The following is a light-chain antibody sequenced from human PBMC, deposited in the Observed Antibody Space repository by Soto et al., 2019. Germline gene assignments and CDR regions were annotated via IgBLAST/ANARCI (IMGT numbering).Light chain of an antibody. CDR3: QQYNSYPLT. CDR2: KAS. J-gene: IGKJ1*01. Sequence: DIPMTQSPSTLSASVGDRVTITCRASQSISSWLAWYPQKPGKAPKLLIYKASSLESGVPSRFSGSGSGTEFPLTISSLQPDDFATYYCQQYNSYPLTFGQGTKVEIK. V-gene: IGKV1-5*03. CDR1: QSISSW.